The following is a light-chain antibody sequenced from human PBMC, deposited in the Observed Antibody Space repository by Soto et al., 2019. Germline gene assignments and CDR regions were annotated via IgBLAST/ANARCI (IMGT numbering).Light chain of an antibody. J-gene: IGKJ1*01. CDR2: GAS. CDR3: QQYGSSGT. Sequence: VLTQSPATLSVSPGERATLSCRASQSVSNNYLAWYQQKPGQAPRLLIYGASNRATGIPDRFSGSGSGTDFTLTISRLEPEDFAVYYCQQYGSSGTFGQGTKVDIK. CDR1: QSVSNNY. V-gene: IGKV3-20*01.